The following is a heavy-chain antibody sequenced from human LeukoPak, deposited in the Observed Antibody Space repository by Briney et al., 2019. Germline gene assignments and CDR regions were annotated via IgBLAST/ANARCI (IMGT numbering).Heavy chain of an antibody. J-gene: IGHJ6*03. CDR3: ARGLGSGYYNYYYMDV. CDR1: GYTFTGYY. D-gene: IGHD2-15*01. Sequence: GASVKVSCKASGYTFTGYYMHWVRQAPGQGLEWMGWINPNSGGTNYAQKFQGRVTMTRDTSISTAYMELSRLRSDDTAVYYCARGLGSGYYNYYYMDVWGKGTTVTVSS. CDR2: INPNSGGT. V-gene: IGHV1-2*02.